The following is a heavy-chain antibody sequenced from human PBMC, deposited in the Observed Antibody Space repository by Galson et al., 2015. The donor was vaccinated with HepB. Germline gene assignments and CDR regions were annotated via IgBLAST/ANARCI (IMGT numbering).Heavy chain of an antibody. D-gene: IGHD2-15*01. CDR3: ASSPSAGY. CDR1: GFSVSNNY. V-gene: IGHV3-66*02. J-gene: IGHJ4*02. Sequence: SLRLSCAASGFSVSNNYMSWVRQVPGKGLEGVSVIYSGGSTYYADSVKGRFTISRDNSKNTLYLQMNSLRLGDTAVYYCASSPSAGYWGQGTLVTVSS. CDR2: IYSGGST.